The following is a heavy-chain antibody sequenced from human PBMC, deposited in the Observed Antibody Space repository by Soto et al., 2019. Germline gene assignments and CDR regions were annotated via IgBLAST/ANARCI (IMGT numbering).Heavy chain of an antibody. CDR1: GYTFTSYA. V-gene: IGHV1-3*01. CDR3: ARVMEVLWFGDLLPYYGMDV. Sequence: QVQLVQSGAEVKKPGASVKVSCKASGYTFTSYAMHWVRQAPGQRLEWMGWINAGNGNTKYSQKFQGRVTITRDTSASTAYMELSSLRSEDTAVYYCARVMEVLWFGDLLPYYGMDVWGQGTTVTVSS. CDR2: INAGNGNT. D-gene: IGHD3-10*01. J-gene: IGHJ6*02.